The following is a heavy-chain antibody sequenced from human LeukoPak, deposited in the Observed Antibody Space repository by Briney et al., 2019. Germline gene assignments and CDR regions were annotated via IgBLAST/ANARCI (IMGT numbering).Heavy chain of an antibody. D-gene: IGHD1-1*01. CDR1: GFTFSNAW. V-gene: IGHV3-11*06. CDR2: ISGSGDDT. CDR3: ARDPRTVRI. J-gene: IGHJ4*02. Sequence: GGSLRLSCAASGFTFSNAWMTWVRQAPGKGLEWLSYISGSGDDTNYADSVRGRFTISRDNAKNSLYLQMNSLRVEDTAVYYCARDPRTVRIWGQGTLVTVSS.